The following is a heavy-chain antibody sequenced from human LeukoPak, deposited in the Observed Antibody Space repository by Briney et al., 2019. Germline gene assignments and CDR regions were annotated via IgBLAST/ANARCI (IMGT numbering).Heavy chain of an antibody. Sequence: GESLKISCKGSGYSFNSHWIGWVRPMPGKGLEWMGIFHPGDSEGRYSPSFQGQVTISADKSISTAYLQWSSLKASDTAMYYCARRPPTGSYYYFDYWGQGTLVTVSS. V-gene: IGHV5-51*01. CDR2: FHPGDSEG. CDR1: GYSFNSHW. D-gene: IGHD1-26*01. J-gene: IGHJ4*02. CDR3: ARRPPTGSYYYFDY.